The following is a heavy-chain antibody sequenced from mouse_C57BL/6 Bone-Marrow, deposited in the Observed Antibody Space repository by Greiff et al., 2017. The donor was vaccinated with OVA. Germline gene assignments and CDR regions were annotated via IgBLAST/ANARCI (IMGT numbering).Heavy chain of an antibody. V-gene: IGHV5-9*01. CDR3: ARMITTTRDWYFDV. J-gene: IGHJ1*03. D-gene: IGHD2-4*01. Sequence: DVKLVESGGGLVKPGGSLKLSCAASGFTFSSYTMSWVRQTPEKRLEWVATISGGGGNTYYPDSVKGRFTISRDNAKNTLYLQMSSLRSEDTALYYCARMITTTRDWYFDVWGTGTTVTVSS. CDR1: GFTFSSYT. CDR2: ISGGGGNT.